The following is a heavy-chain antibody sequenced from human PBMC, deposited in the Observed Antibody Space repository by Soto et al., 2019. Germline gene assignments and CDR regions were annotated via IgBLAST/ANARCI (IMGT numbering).Heavy chain of an antibody. CDR3: ARKNVYGDYGSYFDY. Sequence: PSETLSLTCAVSGGSISSSNWWRWVRQPPGKGLEWIGEIYHSGSTNYNPSLKSRVTISVDKSKNQFSLKLSSVTAADTAVYYCARKNVYGDYGSYFDYWGQGTLVTVSS. D-gene: IGHD4-17*01. CDR2: IYHSGST. J-gene: IGHJ4*02. CDR1: GGSISSSNW. V-gene: IGHV4-4*02.